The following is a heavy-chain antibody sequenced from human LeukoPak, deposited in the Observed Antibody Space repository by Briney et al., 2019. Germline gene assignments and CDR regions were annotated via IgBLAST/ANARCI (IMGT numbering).Heavy chain of an antibody. Sequence: PGGSLRLSCAASGFTFSSYWMSWVRQAPGKGLEWVANIKQDGSEKYYVDSVKGRFTISRDNSKNSLYLQMNSLRAEDTAVYYCARDQSGYYDSSGDPDAFDIWGQGTMVPVSS. CDR2: IKQDGSEK. CDR3: ARDQSGYYDSSGDPDAFDI. V-gene: IGHV3-7*01. D-gene: IGHD3-22*01. CDR1: GFTFSSYW. J-gene: IGHJ3*02.